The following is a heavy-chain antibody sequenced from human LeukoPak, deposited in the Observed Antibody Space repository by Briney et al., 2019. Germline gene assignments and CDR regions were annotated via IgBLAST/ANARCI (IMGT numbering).Heavy chain of an antibody. CDR1: GGSISSGSYY. V-gene: IGHV4-61*02. Sequence: PSQTMSLTCTVSGGSISSGSYYWSWIRQPAGKGLEWFGRIYTSGSTNYNPSLKSRVTISVDTSKNQFSLKLSSVTAADTAVYYCASPGYCSSTSCSWWFDPWGQGTLVTVSS. D-gene: IGHD2-2*01. CDR2: IYTSGST. J-gene: IGHJ5*02. CDR3: ASPGYCSSTSCSWWFDP.